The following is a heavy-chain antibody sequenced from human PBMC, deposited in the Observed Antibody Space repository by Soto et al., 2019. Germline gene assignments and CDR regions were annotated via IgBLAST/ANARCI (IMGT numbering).Heavy chain of an antibody. CDR3: AKEDYDILTGLGYFDY. D-gene: IGHD3-9*01. J-gene: IGHJ4*02. Sequence: GGSLRLSCAASGFTFSSYGMHWVRQAPGKGLEWVAVISYDGSNKYYADSVKGRFTISRDNSKNTLYLQMNSLRAEDTAVYYCAKEDYDILTGLGYFDYWGQGTLVTVSS. CDR1: GFTFSSYG. V-gene: IGHV3-30*18. CDR2: ISYDGSNK.